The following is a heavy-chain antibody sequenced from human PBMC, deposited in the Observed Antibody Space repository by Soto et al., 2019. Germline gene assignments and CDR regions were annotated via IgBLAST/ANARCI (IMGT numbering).Heavy chain of an antibody. J-gene: IGHJ6*02. D-gene: IGHD5-18*01. V-gene: IGHV4-31*03. Sequence: SETLSLTCTVSGGSIRSGGYYWSWVRQSPRRGLEWIGNIYYSGSTYYNPSLKSRLTISVDASKNQFSLNLSSVTAADTAVYYCARDRLMATAGTARHYFGLDVWGQGTTVTVSS. CDR2: IYYSGST. CDR1: GGSIRSGGYY. CDR3: ARDRLMATAGTARHYFGLDV.